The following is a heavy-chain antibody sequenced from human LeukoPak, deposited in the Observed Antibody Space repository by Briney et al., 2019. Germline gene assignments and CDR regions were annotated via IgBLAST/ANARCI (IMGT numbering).Heavy chain of an antibody. CDR2: IKSNADGGTT. V-gene: IGHV3-15*01. J-gene: IGHJ4*02. D-gene: IGHD5-12*01. Sequence: GGSLRLSCAASGFTFSVAWMSWVRQAPGKGLEWVGRIKSNADGGTTDYDAPVKGRFTISRHDSESTLYLQMNSLKPEDTAVYYCATDPIPRLPHEGYWGQGTLVTVSS. CDR3: ATDPIPRLPHEGY. CDR1: GFTFSVAW.